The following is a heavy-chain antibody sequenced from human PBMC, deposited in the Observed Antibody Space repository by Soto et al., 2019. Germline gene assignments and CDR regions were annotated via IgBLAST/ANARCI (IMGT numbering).Heavy chain of an antibody. CDR1: GGSLSGYY. CDR2: INHSGST. D-gene: IGHD6-25*01. CDR3: TRGLGGFPEN. J-gene: IGHJ4*02. Sequence: QVQLQQWGAGLSKPSEALSLTCGVYGGSLSGYYWSWFRQPPGKGLEWIGEINHSGSTTYNPSLKSRVTISIDTSKNQFSLKLSSVTAADTAVYYCTRGLGGFPENWGQGTLVTVSS. V-gene: IGHV4-34*01.